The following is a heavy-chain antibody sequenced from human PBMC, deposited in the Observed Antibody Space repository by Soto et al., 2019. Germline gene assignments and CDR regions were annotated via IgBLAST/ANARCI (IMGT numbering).Heavy chain of an antibody. J-gene: IGHJ4*02. CDR1: GFTFSSYG. CDR3: AREGRTAAAGFDY. Sequence: PGGSLRLSCAASGFTFSSYGMHWVRQAPGKGLEWVAVIWYDGSNKYYADPVKGRFTISRDNSKNTLYLQMNSLRAEDTAVYYCAREGRTAAAGFDYWGQGTLVTVSS. CDR2: IWYDGSNK. V-gene: IGHV3-33*01. D-gene: IGHD6-13*01.